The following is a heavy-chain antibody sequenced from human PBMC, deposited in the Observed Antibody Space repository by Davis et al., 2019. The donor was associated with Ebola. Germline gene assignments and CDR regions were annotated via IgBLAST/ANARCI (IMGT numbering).Heavy chain of an antibody. CDR1: GGSISSSDYC. V-gene: IGHV4-39*02. D-gene: IGHD1/OR15-1a*01. CDR2: ICYNGNT. CDR3: AREIAAVNNHGMDV. Sequence: PSETLSLTCTVFGGSISSSDYCWGWIRQPPGKELEWIGSICYNGNTYYKPSLKSRVTISVDTSKTQFSLKVNSVTAADTAVYYCAREIAAVNNHGMDVWGRGTVVSVSS. J-gene: IGHJ6*02.